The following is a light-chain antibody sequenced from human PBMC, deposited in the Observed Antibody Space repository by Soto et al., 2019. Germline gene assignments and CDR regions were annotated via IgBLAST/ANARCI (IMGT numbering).Light chain of an antibody. J-gene: IGKJ1*01. CDR1: RSVSSN. Sequence: EIVMTQSPATLSVSPGERAALSCRASRSVSSNLAWYQQKPGQAPRLLIYGASTRATGFPARFSGSGSGTEFTLTISSLQSEDVAVYYCQQYDKWPRTFGQGTKVDIK. CDR3: QQYDKWPRT. CDR2: GAS. V-gene: IGKV3-15*01.